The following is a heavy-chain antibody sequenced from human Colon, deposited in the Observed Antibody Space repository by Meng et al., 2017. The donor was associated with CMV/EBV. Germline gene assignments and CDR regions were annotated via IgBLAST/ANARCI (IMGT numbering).Heavy chain of an antibody. D-gene: IGHD2-21*02. Sequence: GESLKISCAASGFTFSSYAMSWVRQAPGKGLQWVSVISSASNSPDYADSVKGRFTISRDNSRNTVYLQMNSLRVEDTAIYYCAKVPRVGDPDSGPDDWGQGTAVTVSS. CDR3: AKVPRVGDPDSGPDD. V-gene: IGHV3-23*03. J-gene: IGHJ4*02. CDR1: GFTFSSYA. CDR2: ISSASNSP.